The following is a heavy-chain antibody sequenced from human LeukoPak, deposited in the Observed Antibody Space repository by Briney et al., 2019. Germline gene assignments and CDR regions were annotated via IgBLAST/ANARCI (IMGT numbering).Heavy chain of an antibody. V-gene: IGHV1-18*01. CDR2: ISAYNGNT. Sequence: GASVKVSCKASGYTFSSYGLSWVRQAPGQGLEWMGWISAYNGNTNYAQRFQGRVTMTTDTSTSTAYMELRSLRSDDTAVYYCASSAPLLRYFDRATWDYWGQGTLVTVSS. CDR1: GYTFSSYG. D-gene: IGHD3-9*01. CDR3: ASSAPLLRYFDRATWDY. J-gene: IGHJ4*02.